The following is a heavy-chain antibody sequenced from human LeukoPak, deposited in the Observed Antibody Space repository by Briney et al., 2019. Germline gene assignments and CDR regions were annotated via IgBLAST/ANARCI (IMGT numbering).Heavy chain of an antibody. D-gene: IGHD3-10*01. CDR1: GGSFSGYY. CDR3: ARVQLRGSFC. J-gene: IGHJ3*01. Sequence: PSETLSLTCAVYGGSFSGYYWSWIRQPPGKGLEWIGEINHSGSTNYNPSLKSRVAISVDTSKNQFSLKLSPVTAADTAVYYCARVQLRGSFCWGQGTMVTVSS. V-gene: IGHV4-34*01. CDR2: INHSGST.